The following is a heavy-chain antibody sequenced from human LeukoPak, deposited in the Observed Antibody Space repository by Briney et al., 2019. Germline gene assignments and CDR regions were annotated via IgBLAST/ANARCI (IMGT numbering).Heavy chain of an antibody. CDR2: ISSSSSTI. CDR1: GFTFSSYS. CDR3: ASPVGNDFWSGYPVGGYGMDV. V-gene: IGHV3-48*01. J-gene: IGHJ6*02. D-gene: IGHD3-3*01. Sequence: PGGSLRLSCAASGFTFSSYSMNWVRQAPGKGLEWVSYISSSSSTIYYADSVKGRFTISRDNAKNSLYLQMNSLRAEDTAVYYCASPVGNDFWSGYPVGGYGMDVWGQGTTVTVSS.